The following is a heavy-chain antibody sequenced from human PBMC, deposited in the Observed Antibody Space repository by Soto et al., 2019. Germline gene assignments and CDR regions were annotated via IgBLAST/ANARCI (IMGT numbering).Heavy chain of an antibody. CDR2: ISSSGSTI. CDR1: GFTFSSYE. CDR3: ARAPPLLLWFGPEGSGGYFDY. V-gene: IGHV3-48*03. J-gene: IGHJ4*02. D-gene: IGHD3-10*01. Sequence: WGSLRLSCAASGFTFSSYEINCCRQSPVKWLEWVSYISSSGSTIYYADSVKGRFTISRDNAKNSLYLQMNSLRAEDTAVYYCARAPPLLLWFGPEGSGGYFDYWGQGTMVTVSS.